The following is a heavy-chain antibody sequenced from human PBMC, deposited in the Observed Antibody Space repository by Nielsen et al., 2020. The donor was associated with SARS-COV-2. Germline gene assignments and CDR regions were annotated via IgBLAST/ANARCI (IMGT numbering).Heavy chain of an antibody. CDR2: IKQDGSEK. CDR3: ARVDWIQLWLHYYYGMDV. V-gene: IGHV3-7*03. Sequence: GESLKISCAASGFTFSSYWMSWVRQAPGKGLEWVANIKQDGSEKYYVDSVKGRFTISRDNAKNSLYLQMNSLRAEDTAVYYCARVDWIQLWLHYYYGMDVWGQGTTVTVSS. D-gene: IGHD5-18*01. J-gene: IGHJ6*02. CDR1: GFTFSSYW.